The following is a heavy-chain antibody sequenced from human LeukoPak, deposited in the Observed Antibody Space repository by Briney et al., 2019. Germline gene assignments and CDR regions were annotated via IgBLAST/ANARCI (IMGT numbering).Heavy chain of an antibody. CDR1: GGSISSYY. V-gene: IGHV4-59*01. CDR3: ARVRYCSTNRCYDREFDN. J-gene: IGHJ4*02. CDR2: VYYSGNT. D-gene: IGHD2-2*01. Sequence: SETLSLTCTVSGGSISSYYWTWIRQPPGKGLEWIGYVYYSGNTNYNPSLKSRVTISVDTSKNQFSLKLNSVTAADTAVYYCARVRYCSTNRCYDREFDNWGQGTLVTVSS.